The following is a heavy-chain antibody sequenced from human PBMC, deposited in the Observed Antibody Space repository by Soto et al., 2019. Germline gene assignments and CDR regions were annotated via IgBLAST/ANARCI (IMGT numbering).Heavy chain of an antibody. CDR1: SGSISSSNW. CDR2: IYHSGST. CDR3: ARSTRGIAAAGTQFDY. D-gene: IGHD6-13*01. Sequence: SETLSLTCAVSSGSISSSNWWSWVRQPPGKGLEWIGEIYHSGSTNYNPSLKSRVTISVDKSKNQFSLKLSSVTAADTAVYYCARSTRGIAAAGTQFDYWGQGTLVTVSS. J-gene: IGHJ4*02. V-gene: IGHV4-4*02.